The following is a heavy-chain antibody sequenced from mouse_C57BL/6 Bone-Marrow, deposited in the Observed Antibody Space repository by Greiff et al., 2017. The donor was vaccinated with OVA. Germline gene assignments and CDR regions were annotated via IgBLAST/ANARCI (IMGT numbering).Heavy chain of an antibody. CDR3: ARRGLYYGSSGWYFDV. V-gene: IGHV5-16*01. Sequence: EVKVVESEGGLVQPGSSMKLSCTASGFTFSDYYMAWVRQVPEKGLEWVANINYDGSSTYYLDSLKSRFIISRDNAKNILYLQMSSLKSEDTATYYCARRGLYYGSSGWYFDVWGTGTTVTVSS. CDR2: INYDGSST. D-gene: IGHD1-1*01. CDR1: GFTFSDYY. J-gene: IGHJ1*03.